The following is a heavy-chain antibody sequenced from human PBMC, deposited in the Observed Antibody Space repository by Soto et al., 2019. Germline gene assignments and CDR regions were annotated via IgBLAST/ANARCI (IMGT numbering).Heavy chain of an antibody. CDR3: ASAYSSGWDAFDI. J-gene: IGHJ3*02. V-gene: IGHV3-48*01. CDR1: GFTFSSYS. Sequence: GGSLRLSCAASGFTFSSYSMNWVRQAPGKGLEWVSYISSSSTIYYADSVKGRFTISRDNAKNSLYLQMNSLRAEDTAVYYCASAYSSGWDAFDIWGQGTMVTVSS. D-gene: IGHD6-19*01. CDR2: ISSSSTI.